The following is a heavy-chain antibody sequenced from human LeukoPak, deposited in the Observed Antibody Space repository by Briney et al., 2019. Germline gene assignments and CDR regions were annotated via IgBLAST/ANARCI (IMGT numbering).Heavy chain of an antibody. CDR3: ASRYCRSTSCNPLFQY. D-gene: IGHD2-2*01. CDR1: GGSISSSSYY. J-gene: IGHJ1*01. V-gene: IGHV4-39*01. CDR2: IHNSGST. Sequence: SETLSLTCSVSGGSISSSSYYRSWIRQPPGKGLEWIGTIHNSGSTYSNPSHPSLKSRVSISVDTSRNQFSLRLTSVTAADTAVYYCASRYCRSTSCNPLFQYWGQGTLVTVSS.